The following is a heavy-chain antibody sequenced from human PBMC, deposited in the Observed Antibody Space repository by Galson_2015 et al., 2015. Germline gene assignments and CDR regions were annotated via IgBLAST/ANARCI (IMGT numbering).Heavy chain of an antibody. Sequence: SVKVSCKASGFTITNSAVQWVRQARGQRLEWIGWIVVGSGNTKYAQKFQERVTITRDKSTSTAYMVLNSLGADDTAVYYCARESYDAGTYWLDSWGQGTLVTVSS. V-gene: IGHV1-58*01. CDR1: GFTITNSA. J-gene: IGHJ5*01. CDR2: IVVGSGNT. CDR3: ARESYDAGTYWLDS. D-gene: IGHD3-3*01.